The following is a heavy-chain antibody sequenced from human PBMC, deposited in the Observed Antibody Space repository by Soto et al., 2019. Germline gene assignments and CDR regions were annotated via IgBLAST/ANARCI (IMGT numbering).Heavy chain of an antibody. CDR3: ARKGPATAIPQNYYYYGMDV. CDR1: GGSFSGYY. J-gene: IGHJ6*02. CDR2: INHSGST. V-gene: IGHV4-34*01. D-gene: IGHD2-2*02. Sequence: PSETLSLTCAVYGGSFSGYYWSWIRQPPGKGLEWIGEINHSGSTNYNPSLKSRVTISVDTSKNQFSLKLSSVTAADTAVYYCARKGPATAIPQNYYYYGMDVWGQGTTVTVSS.